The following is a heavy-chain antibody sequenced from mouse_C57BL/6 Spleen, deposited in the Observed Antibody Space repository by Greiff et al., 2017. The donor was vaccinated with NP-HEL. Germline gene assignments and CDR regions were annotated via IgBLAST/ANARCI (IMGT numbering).Heavy chain of an antibody. V-gene: IGHV1-81*01. CDR2: IYPRSGNT. J-gene: IGHJ2*01. D-gene: IGHD2-14*01. CDR3: ARSEGLLEVFDY. CDR1: GYTFTSYG. Sequence: QVQLQQSGAELARPGASVKLSCKASGYTFTSYGISWVKQSTGQGLEWIGEIYPRSGNTYYNEKFKGKATLTADKSSSTAYMELRSLTSEDSAVYFCARSEGLLEVFDYWGQGTTLTVSS.